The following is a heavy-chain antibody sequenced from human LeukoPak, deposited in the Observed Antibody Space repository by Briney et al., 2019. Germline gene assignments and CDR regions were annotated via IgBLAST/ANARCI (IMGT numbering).Heavy chain of an antibody. Sequence: GSSVKVSCKASVGTFSSYAISWVRQAPGQGLEWMGRISPIFGIANYAQKFQGRVTINADKSTSTAYMELSSLRSEDTAVYYCARGAAAAGYYYYYGMDVWGQGTTVTVSS. CDR3: ARGAAAAGYYYYYGMDV. D-gene: IGHD6-13*01. J-gene: IGHJ6*02. V-gene: IGHV1-69*04. CDR1: VGTFSSYA. CDR2: ISPIFGIA.